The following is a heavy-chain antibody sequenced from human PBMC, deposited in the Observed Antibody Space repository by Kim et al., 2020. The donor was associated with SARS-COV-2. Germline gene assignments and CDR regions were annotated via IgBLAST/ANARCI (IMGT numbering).Heavy chain of an antibody. J-gene: IGHJ6*03. CDR2: IYSGGST. V-gene: IGHV3-66*01. CDR3: ARVGCGSTSCALYSYYY. Sequence: GGSLRLSCAASGFTVSSNYMSWVRQAPGKGLELVSVIYSGGSTYYSYSVNGRFTISRDNSKNTLYLQMNILRAEDTAVYYCARVGCGSTSCALYSYYY. CDR1: GFTVSSNY. D-gene: IGHD2-2*01.